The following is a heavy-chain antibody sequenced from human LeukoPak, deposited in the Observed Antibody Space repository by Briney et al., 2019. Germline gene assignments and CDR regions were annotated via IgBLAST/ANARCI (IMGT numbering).Heavy chain of an antibody. CDR2: IYYSGST. Sequence: SETLSLTCTVSGGSISSYFWSWIRQPPGKGLEWIGYIYYSGSTNYNPSLKSRVTISVDTSRNQFSLKLTSATAADTAVYYCARGRDSYGFAVHDYWGQGTLVTVSS. CDR3: ARGRDSYGFAVHDY. D-gene: IGHD5-18*01. CDR1: GGSISSYF. J-gene: IGHJ4*02. V-gene: IGHV4-59*01.